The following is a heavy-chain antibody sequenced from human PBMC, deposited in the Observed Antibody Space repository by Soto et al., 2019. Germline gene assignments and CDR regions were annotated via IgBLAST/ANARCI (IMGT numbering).Heavy chain of an antibody. CDR3: ARVGDSGYYWYFDY. V-gene: IGHV4-4*07. J-gene: IGHJ4*02. CDR1: GDSITSYY. CDR2: VFSSGTT. D-gene: IGHD3-22*01. Sequence: SETLSLTCTVSGDSITSYYWTWIRQAAGKRLECIGRVFSSGTTNYNPSLKSRVTMSVDTSKNQLSLKLTSVTAADTAVYYCARVGDSGYYWYFDYWGQGALVTGSS.